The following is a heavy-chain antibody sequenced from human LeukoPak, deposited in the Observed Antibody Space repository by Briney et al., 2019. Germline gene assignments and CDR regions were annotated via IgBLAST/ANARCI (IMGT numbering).Heavy chain of an antibody. V-gene: IGHV4-59*08. D-gene: IGHD3-10*01. J-gene: IGHJ5*02. CDR2: IYYSGST. CDR3: ARHIYGSGSNT. CDR1: GGSISSYY. Sequence: PSETLSLTCTVSGGSISSYYWSWIRQPPGKGLDWIGYIYYSGSTSYNPSLKSRVTISVDTSKNQFSLKLNSVTAADTAVYYCARHIYGSGSNTWGQGTLVTVSS.